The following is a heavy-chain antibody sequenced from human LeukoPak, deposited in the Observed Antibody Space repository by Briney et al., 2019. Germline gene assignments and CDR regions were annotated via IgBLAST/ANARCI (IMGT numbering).Heavy chain of an antibody. CDR1: GGTFSSYA. V-gene: IGHV1-8*02. CDR2: MNPHNGDT. Sequence: ASVKVSCKASGGTFSSYAISWVRQAPGQGLEWIGWMNPHNGDTGYAQKFQGRVTMTRDTSINTAYMELSSLRSEDTAVYFCARVPDFYSSGNYYMFDPWGQGTLVTVSS. J-gene: IGHJ5*02. D-gene: IGHD3-10*01. CDR3: ARVPDFYSSGNYYMFDP.